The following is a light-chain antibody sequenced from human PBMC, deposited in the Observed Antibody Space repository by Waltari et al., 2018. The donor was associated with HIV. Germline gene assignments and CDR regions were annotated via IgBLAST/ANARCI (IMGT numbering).Light chain of an antibody. CDR2: EVT. CDR1: SSDIGAYVS. J-gene: IGLJ3*02. V-gene: IGLV2-8*01. CDR3: SSYGDSLRVL. Sequence: QSALTQPPSASGSIGQSVTISCTGSSSDIGAYVSVSWFQQHPRSAPKLLLYEVTRRPSTVSDRFSGSRSGSTAFLTVAGLQPDDEATYFCSSYGDSLRVLFGGGTNVTVL.